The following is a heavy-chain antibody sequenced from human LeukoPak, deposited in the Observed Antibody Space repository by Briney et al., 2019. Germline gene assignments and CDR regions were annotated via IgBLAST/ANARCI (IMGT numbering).Heavy chain of an antibody. J-gene: IGHJ5*02. CDR3: AKEPYYDIFTTGWFDP. CDR2: ISGSGGST. V-gene: IGHV3-23*01. CDR1: GFTFSNHG. Sequence: GGSLRLSCAASGFTFSNHGMTWVRQAPGKGLEWVSAISGSGGSTYYADSVRGRFTISRDNSKNTMYLQMNSLRAGDTAICHCAKEPYYDIFTTGWFDPWGQGTLVTVSS. D-gene: IGHD3-9*01.